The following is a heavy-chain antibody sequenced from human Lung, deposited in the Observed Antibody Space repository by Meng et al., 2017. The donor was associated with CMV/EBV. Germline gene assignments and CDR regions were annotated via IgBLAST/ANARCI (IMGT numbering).Heavy chain of an antibody. CDR2: MSGSGSMM. D-gene: IGHD3-16*01. CDR3: AKKGGDGALHYFDC. CDR1: GFIFSNYA. V-gene: IGHV3-23*01. J-gene: IGHJ4*02. Sequence: GGPLRLXCAASGFIFSNYAMSWVRQAPGKGLEWISFMSGSGSMMFYVDSVRGRFTISRDSSKNTLYLQMNSRRAEDAAVYYCAKKGGDGALHYFDCWGQGTXVTVSS.